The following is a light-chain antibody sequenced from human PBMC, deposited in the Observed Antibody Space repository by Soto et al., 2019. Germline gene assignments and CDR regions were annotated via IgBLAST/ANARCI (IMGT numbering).Light chain of an antibody. Sequence: QSALTQPASVSGSPGQSITISCGGTNSDVGGYNYVSWYQQRPGKGPKLIIFEVTNRPSGVSDRFSGSKSGNTASLTISGLQAEDEGDYYCGSYRSGIYVFGTGTKVTVL. CDR1: NSDVGGYNY. CDR3: GSYRSGIYV. J-gene: IGLJ1*01. CDR2: EVT. V-gene: IGLV2-14*01.